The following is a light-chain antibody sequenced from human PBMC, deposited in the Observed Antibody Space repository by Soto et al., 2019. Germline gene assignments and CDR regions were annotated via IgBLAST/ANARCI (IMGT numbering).Light chain of an antibody. V-gene: IGLV2-14*03. CDR2: DVS. CDR1: SGDFAGSDL. Sequence: QSALTQPASVSGSPGQSITISCTGPSGDFAGSDLVSWYQHHPGKAPKVMIYDVSNRPSGVSHRFSGSKSGNTASLTISGRQAEDEADYYWSSYMSSTTAYVFGTGTKVTVL. J-gene: IGLJ1*01. CDR3: SSYMSSTTAYV.